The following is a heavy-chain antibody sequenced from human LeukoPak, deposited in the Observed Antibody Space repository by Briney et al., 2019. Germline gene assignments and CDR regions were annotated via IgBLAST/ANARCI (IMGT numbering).Heavy chain of an antibody. J-gene: IGHJ5*02. Sequence: PSETLSLTCTVSGGSISSYYWSWIRQPAGKGLEWIGRIYTSGSTNYNPSLKSRVTMSVDTSKYQFSLKLSSVTAADTAVYYCARGHRENVQTGTTLGHWFDPWGQGTLVTVSS. CDR3: ARGHRENVQTGTTLGHWFDP. V-gene: IGHV4-4*07. CDR2: IYTSGST. D-gene: IGHD1-7*01. CDR1: GGSISSYY.